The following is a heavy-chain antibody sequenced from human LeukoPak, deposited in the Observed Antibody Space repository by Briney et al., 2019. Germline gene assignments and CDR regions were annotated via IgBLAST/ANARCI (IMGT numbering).Heavy chain of an antibody. CDR2: ISSSSSYI. Sequence: GGSLRLSCAASGFTFSSYSMNWVRQAPGKGLEWVSSISSSSSYIYYADSVKGRFTISRDNAKNSLYLQMKSLRAEDTAVYYCTSARDQLFDYWGQGSLVTVSS. CDR1: GFTFSSYS. CDR3: TSARDQLFDY. V-gene: IGHV3-21*01. D-gene: IGHD2-2*01. J-gene: IGHJ4*02.